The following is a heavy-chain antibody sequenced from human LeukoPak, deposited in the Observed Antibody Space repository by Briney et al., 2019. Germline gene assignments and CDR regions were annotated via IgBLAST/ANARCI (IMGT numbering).Heavy chain of an antibody. CDR2: IYYSGST. V-gene: IGHV4-59*01. J-gene: IGHJ5*02. CDR1: GGSISSYY. D-gene: IGHD4-17*01. Sequence: SETLSLTCTVSGGSISSYYWSWIRQPPGKGLEWIGYIYYSGSTNYNPSLKSRVTMSVDTSKNQFSLKLSSVTAADTAVYYCARDLGADYGDYVFDPWGQGTLVIVSS. CDR3: ARDLGADYGDYVFDP.